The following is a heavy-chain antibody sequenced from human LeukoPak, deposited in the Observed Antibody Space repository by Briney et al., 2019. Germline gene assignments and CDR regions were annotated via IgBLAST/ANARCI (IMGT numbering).Heavy chain of an antibody. J-gene: IGHJ4*02. Sequence: GGSLRLSCVASGFAFSQFPVHWVRQAPGKGLEWVANIKQDGSEKYYVDSVKGRFTISRDNAKNSLYLQMNSLRAEDTAVYYCARDRGRYSGYDFDYWGQGTLVTVSS. V-gene: IGHV3-7*01. CDR2: IKQDGSEK. CDR3: ARDRGRYSGYDFDY. D-gene: IGHD5-12*01. CDR1: GFAFSQFP.